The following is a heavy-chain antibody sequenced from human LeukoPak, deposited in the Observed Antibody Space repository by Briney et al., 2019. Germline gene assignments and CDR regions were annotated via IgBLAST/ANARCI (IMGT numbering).Heavy chain of an antibody. CDR1: GGSISSYY. Sequence: KASETLSLTCTVSGGSISSYYWSWIRQPPGKGLEWIGYIYYSGSTNYNPSLKSRVTISVDTSKNQFSLKLSSVTAADTAVYYCARLSWERGWIQHWGQGTLVTVSS. V-gene: IGHV4-59*08. CDR2: IYYSGST. J-gene: IGHJ1*01. D-gene: IGHD1-26*01. CDR3: ARLSWERGWIQH.